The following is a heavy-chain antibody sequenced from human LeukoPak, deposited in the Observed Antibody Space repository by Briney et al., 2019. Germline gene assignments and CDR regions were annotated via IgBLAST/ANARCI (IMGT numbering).Heavy chain of an antibody. Sequence: GGSLRLSCAASGFTFSSYSMNWVRQAPGKGLEWVSYISSSTSTIYYADSVKGRFTTSRDNAKNSLYLQMNSLRAEDTAVYYCARDRITFVRGTFDMWGQGTMVTVSS. V-gene: IGHV3-48*01. D-gene: IGHD3-10*01. CDR1: GFTFSSYS. CDR2: ISSSTSTI. J-gene: IGHJ3*02. CDR3: ARDRITFVRGTFDM.